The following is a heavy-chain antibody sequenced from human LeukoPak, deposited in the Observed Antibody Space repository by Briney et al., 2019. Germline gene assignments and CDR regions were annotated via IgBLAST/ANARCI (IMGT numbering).Heavy chain of an antibody. J-gene: IGHJ4*02. Sequence: EASVKVSCKASGGTFSSYAISWVRQAPGQGLEWMGRIIPILGIANYAQKFQGRVTITADKSTSTAYMELSSLRSEDTAVYYCARELYQVWSAYRTHPNFDYWGQGTLVTVSS. V-gene: IGHV1-69*04. CDR1: GGTFSSYA. CDR3: ARELYQVWSAYRTHPNFDY. CDR2: IIPILGIA. D-gene: IGHD3-3*01.